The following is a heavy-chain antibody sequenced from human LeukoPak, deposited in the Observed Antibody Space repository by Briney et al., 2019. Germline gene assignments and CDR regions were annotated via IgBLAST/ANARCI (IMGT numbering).Heavy chain of an antibody. CDR1: GFTFSSYA. J-gene: IGHJ4*02. Sequence: GGSLRLSCAASGFTFSSYAMSWVRQAPGKGMEWVSSISGSGGSTYYADSVKGRFTISRDNSKNTVYLQLNSLRAEDTAVYYCATRPYCSGAVCYHIDYWGQGTLVTVSS. CDR3: ATRPYCSGAVCYHIDY. D-gene: IGHD2-15*01. CDR2: ISGSGGST. V-gene: IGHV3-23*01.